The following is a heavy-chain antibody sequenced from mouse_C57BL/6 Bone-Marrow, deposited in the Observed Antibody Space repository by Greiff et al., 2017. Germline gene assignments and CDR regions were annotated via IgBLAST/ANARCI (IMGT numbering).Heavy chain of an antibody. D-gene: IGHD2-10*02. J-gene: IGHJ4*01. V-gene: IGHV1-19*01. Sequence: VQLQQSGPVLVKPGASVKMSCKASGYTFTDYYMNWVKQSHGKSLEWIGVINPYNGGTSYNQKFKGKATLTVDKSSSTAYMELNSLTSEDSAVYYCARARYGNYVAMDYWGQGTSVTVSS. CDR1: GYTFTDYY. CDR3: ARARYGNYVAMDY. CDR2: INPYNGGT.